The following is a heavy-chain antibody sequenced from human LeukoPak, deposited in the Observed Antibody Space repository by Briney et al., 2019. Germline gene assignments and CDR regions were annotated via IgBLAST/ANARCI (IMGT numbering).Heavy chain of an antibody. Sequence: SETLSLTCTVSGGSISSGNYYWSWIRQPAGKGLEWIGPIYTGGSTNYNPSLKSRVTISVDTSKNQFSLNLSSMTAADTAVYYCARDSLYNFWSGYDHTKYYFDYWGQGTLVTVSS. D-gene: IGHD3-3*01. V-gene: IGHV4-61*02. J-gene: IGHJ4*02. CDR2: IYTGGST. CDR1: GGSISSGNYY. CDR3: ARDSLYNFWSGYDHTKYYFDY.